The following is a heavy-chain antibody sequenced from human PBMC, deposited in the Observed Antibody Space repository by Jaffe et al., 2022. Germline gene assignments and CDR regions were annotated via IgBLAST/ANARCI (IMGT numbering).Heavy chain of an antibody. D-gene: IGHD3-10*01. J-gene: IGHJ4*02. Sequence: EVQLVESGGGLVQPGGSLRLSCAASGFSFPTYEMNWVRQAPGKGLEWVSYINTIGGSTYYADSVKGRFTISRDNSKNSLYLQVNSLRAEDTAVYYCARVGYGSGNYYSDYWGQGALVTVSS. CDR3: ARVGYGSGNYYSDY. CDR1: GFSFPTYE. V-gene: IGHV3-48*03. CDR2: INTIGGST.